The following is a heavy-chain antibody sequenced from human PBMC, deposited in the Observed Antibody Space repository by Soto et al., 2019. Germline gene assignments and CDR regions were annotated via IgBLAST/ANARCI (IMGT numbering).Heavy chain of an antibody. J-gene: IGHJ6*02. CDR2: SYTGGST. Sequence: VGSLRISCVASGFTVSSNHMSWVRQAPGKGLEGVSISYTGGSTYYADSVKGRFTISRDNSKNTVYLQMSSLRAEDTAVYYCARAADYNNYEGSYYYGMDVWGQGTTVTVSS. CDR3: ARAADYNNYEGSYYYGMDV. D-gene: IGHD4-4*01. CDR1: GFTVSSNH. V-gene: IGHV3-53*01.